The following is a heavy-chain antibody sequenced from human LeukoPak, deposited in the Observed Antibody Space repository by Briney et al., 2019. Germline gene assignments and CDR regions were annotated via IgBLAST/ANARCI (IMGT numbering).Heavy chain of an antibody. J-gene: IGHJ4*02. CDR3: AKEQDNQLLLSHFDY. CDR2: VSGDGVRT. CDR1: GFIFCNYA. Sequence: GGSLRLSCTGFIFCNYAVSWVRQAPGKGLESVSAVSGDGVRTFYADSVKGRFTISRDNSMSTLSLQMNSLRAEDTAVYYCAKEQDNQLLLSHFDYWGQGILVTVSS. V-gene: IGHV3-23*01. D-gene: IGHD2-2*01.